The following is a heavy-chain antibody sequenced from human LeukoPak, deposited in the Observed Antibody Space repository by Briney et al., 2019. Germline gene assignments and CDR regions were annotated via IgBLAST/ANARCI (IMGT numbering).Heavy chain of an antibody. Sequence: PSETLSLTCTVSGGSLSSYCWSWIRQPPGKGLEWIAYIYYSGSTNYNPSLKSRVTISVDTSKNQFSLKLSSVTAADTAVYYCARQPSSWLTSFDSWGQGTLVTVSS. D-gene: IGHD6-13*01. CDR2: IYYSGST. V-gene: IGHV4-59*01. J-gene: IGHJ4*02. CDR3: ARQPSSWLTSFDS. CDR1: GGSLSSYC.